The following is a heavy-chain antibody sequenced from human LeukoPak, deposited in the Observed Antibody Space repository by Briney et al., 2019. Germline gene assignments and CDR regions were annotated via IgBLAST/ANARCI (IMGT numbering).Heavy chain of an antibody. D-gene: IGHD1-1*01. Sequence: GRSLRLSCAAPGFTFSSYGIHWVRQAPGKGLEWVAVISYDGSNKYYADSVKGRFTISRDNSKNTLYLQMNSLRAEDTAVYYCAKEGYADAFDIWGQGTMVTVSS. V-gene: IGHV3-30*18. CDR3: AKEGYADAFDI. CDR1: GFTFSSYG. CDR2: ISYDGSNK. J-gene: IGHJ3*02.